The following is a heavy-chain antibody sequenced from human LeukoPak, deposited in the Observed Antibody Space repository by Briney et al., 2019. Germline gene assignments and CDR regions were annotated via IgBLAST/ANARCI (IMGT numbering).Heavy chain of an antibody. V-gene: IGHV4-59*08. CDR1: GGSISTYY. D-gene: IGHD6-6*01. CDR2: IYYSGST. Sequence: LETLSLTCTVSGGSISTYYWTWIRQPPGKGLEWIGYIYYSGSTNYNPSLKSRVTISVDTSNYQFSLKLSSVTAADTAVYYCATIAGSSSYWGQGTLVTVSS. J-gene: IGHJ4*02. CDR3: ATIAGSSSY.